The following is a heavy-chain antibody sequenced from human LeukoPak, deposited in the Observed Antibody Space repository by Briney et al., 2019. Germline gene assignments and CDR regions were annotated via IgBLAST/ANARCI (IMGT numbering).Heavy chain of an antibody. CDR3: AKTIDALLWFGDPDCSGGSCYPDY. CDR2: ISGSGGST. V-gene: IGHV3-23*01. J-gene: IGHJ4*02. Sequence: GGSLRLSCTASGFTFSSYAMSWVRQAPGKGLEWVSAISGSGGSTYYADSVKGRFTISRDNSKNTLYLQMNSLRAEDAAVYYCAKTIDALLWFGDPDCSGGSCYPDYWGQGTLVTVSS. D-gene: IGHD2-15*01. CDR1: GFTFSSYA.